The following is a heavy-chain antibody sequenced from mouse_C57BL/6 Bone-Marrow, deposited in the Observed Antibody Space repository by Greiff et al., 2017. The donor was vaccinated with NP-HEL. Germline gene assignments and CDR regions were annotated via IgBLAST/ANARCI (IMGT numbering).Heavy chain of an antibody. J-gene: IGHJ4*01. V-gene: IGHV1-82*01. Sequence: SGPELVKPGASVKISCKASGYAFSSSWMNWVKQRPGKGLEWIGRIYPGDGDTNYNGKFKGKATLTADKSSSTAYMQLSSLTSEDSAVYFCARDDGYYSYAMDYWGQGTSVTVSS. CDR1: GYAFSSSW. CDR3: ARDDGYYSYAMDY. D-gene: IGHD2-3*01. CDR2: IYPGDGDT.